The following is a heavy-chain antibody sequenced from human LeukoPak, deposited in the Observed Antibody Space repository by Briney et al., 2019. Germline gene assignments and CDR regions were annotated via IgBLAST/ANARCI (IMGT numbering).Heavy chain of an antibody. CDR2: ISGSGGST. J-gene: IGHJ6*03. CDR1: GFTFSSYG. Sequence: GGSLRLSCAASGFTFSSYGMSWVRQAPGKGLEWVSAISGSGGSTYYADSVKGRFTISRDNPKNTLYLQMNSLRAEDTAVYYCAKDGPMTTVPYYYYYMDVWGKGTTVTISS. CDR3: AKDGPMTTVPYYYYYMDV. V-gene: IGHV3-23*01. D-gene: IGHD4-17*01.